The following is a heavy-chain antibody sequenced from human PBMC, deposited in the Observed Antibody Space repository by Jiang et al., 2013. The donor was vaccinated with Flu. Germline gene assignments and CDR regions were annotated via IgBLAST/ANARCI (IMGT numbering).Heavy chain of an antibody. D-gene: IGHD6-6*01. CDR2: DPEDGET. J-gene: IGHJ4*02. Sequence: DPEDGETIYAQKFQGRVTMTEDTSTDTAYMELSSLRSEDTAVYYCATVKISYSSSSGWSYFDYWGQGTLVTVSS. CDR3: ATVKISYSSSSGWSYFDY. V-gene: IGHV1-24*01.